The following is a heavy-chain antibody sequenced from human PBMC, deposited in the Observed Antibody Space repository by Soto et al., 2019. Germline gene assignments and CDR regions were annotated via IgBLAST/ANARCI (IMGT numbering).Heavy chain of an antibody. J-gene: IGHJ4*02. D-gene: IGHD4-17*01. CDR1: GGSISSGGYY. Sequence: PSETLSLTCTVSGGSISSGGYYWSWIRQHPGKGLEWIGNIYYSGSTYYNPSLKSRVTISVDTSKNQFSLKLSSVTAADTAVYNGARDNTYGDKGFDYGGRETLVTVSS. CDR2: IYYSGST. CDR3: ARDNTYGDKGFDY. V-gene: IGHV4-31*03.